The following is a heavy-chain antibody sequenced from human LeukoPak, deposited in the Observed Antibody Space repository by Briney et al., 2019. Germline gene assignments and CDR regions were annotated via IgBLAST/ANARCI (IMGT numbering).Heavy chain of an antibody. J-gene: IGHJ4*02. CDR3: ARESGYCSSTSCYEYFDY. Sequence: SETLSLTCTVSGGSISSSSYYWGWIRQPPGKGLEWIGSIYYSGSTYYNPSLKSRVTISVDTSKNQFSLKLSSVTAADTAVYYCARESGYCSSTSCYEYFDYWGQGTLVTVSS. CDR2: IYYSGST. CDR1: GGSISSSSYY. D-gene: IGHD2-2*01. V-gene: IGHV4-39*02.